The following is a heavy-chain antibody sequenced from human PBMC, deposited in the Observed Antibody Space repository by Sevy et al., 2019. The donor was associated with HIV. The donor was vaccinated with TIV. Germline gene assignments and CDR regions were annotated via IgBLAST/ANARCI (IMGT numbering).Heavy chain of an antibody. Sequence: GGSLRLSCAASGFSVSTNYMSWVRQAPGKGLEWVSAIYSGGNTYYADSGKGRFTISRDNSKNTVDLQINSQRAEDTAVYYCARETLSGYNLWGQGTRVTVSS. J-gene: IGHJ4*02. D-gene: IGHD5-12*01. CDR2: IYSGGNT. CDR1: GFSVSTNY. CDR3: ARETLSGYNL. V-gene: IGHV3-53*01.